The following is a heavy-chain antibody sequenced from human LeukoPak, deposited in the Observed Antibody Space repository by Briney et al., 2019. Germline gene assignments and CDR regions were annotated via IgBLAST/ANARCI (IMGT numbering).Heavy chain of an antibody. CDR1: GGSFSGYY. J-gene: IGHJ5*02. D-gene: IGHD3-10*01. V-gene: IGHV4-34*01. Sequence: SETLSLTCAVYGGSFSGYYWSWIRQPPGKGLEWIGEINHSGSTNYNPSLKSRVTISVDTSKNQFSLKLSSVTAADTAVYYCARRYYYGSQWFDPWGQGTLVTVSS. CDR2: INHSGST. CDR3: ARRYYYGSQWFDP.